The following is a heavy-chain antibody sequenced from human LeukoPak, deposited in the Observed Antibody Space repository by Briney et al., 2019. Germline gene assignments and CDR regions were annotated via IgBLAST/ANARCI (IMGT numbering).Heavy chain of an antibody. V-gene: IGHV3-48*01. J-gene: IGHJ4*02. CDR3: ARDRYYGSASPRLDY. CDR1: GFTFSHHN. CDR2: ISSSGNTI. D-gene: IGHD3-10*01. Sequence: PGGSLRLSCAASGFTFSHHNMNWVRQVPGKGLESVSYISSSGNTIYYADSVKGRFTISRDNAHGSLYLQMNSLRVEDTAIYYCARDRYYGSASPRLDYWGQGTLVTVSS.